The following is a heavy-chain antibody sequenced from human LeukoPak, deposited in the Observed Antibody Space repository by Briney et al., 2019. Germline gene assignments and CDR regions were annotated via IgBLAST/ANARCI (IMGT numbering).Heavy chain of an antibody. J-gene: IGHJ3*02. CDR1: GGSISSNSYY. CDR2: IYYSGST. V-gene: IGHV4-39*07. D-gene: IGHD5-18*01. Sequence: PSETLSLTCTVSGGSISSNSYYWGWIRQPPGKGLEWIGSIYYSGSTYYNPSLKSRVTISVDTSKNQFSLKLSSVTAADTAVYYCARDHLLDTAMVPDAFDIWGQGTVVTVSS. CDR3: ARDHLLDTAMVPDAFDI.